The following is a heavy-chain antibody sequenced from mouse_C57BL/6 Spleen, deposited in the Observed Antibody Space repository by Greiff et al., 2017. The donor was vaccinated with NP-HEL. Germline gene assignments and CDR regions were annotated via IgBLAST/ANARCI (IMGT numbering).Heavy chain of an antibody. V-gene: IGHV1-9*01. J-gene: IGHJ3*01. D-gene: IGHD2-4*01. Sequence: QVQLQQSGAELMKPGASVKLSCKATGYTFTGYWIEWVKQRPGHGLEWIGEILPGSGSTNYNEKFKGKATFTADTSSNTASMQLSSLTTEDSAIYYCARRGDDYDGAFAYWGQGTLVTVSA. CDR3: ARRGDDYDGAFAY. CDR2: ILPGSGST. CDR1: GYTFTGYW.